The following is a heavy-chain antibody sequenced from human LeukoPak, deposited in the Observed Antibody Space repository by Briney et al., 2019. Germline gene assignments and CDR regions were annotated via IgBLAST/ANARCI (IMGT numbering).Heavy chain of an antibody. CDR2: ISDSGGRT. V-gene: IGHV3-23*01. CDR1: GFPFSSYA. CDR3: AKDQRWESHHYLDS. J-gene: IGHJ4*02. D-gene: IGHD1-26*01. Sequence: PGGSLRLSCAASGFPFSSYAMSWVRQAPGKGLEWVSVISDSGGRTYSAASVKGRFTISRDNSKDTLYLQMNSLRAEDTAVYYCAKDQRWESHHYLDSWGQGTLVTVSS.